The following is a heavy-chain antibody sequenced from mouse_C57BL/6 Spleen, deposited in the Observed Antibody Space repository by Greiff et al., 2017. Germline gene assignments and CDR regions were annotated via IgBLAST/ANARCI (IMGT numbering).Heavy chain of an antibody. CDR3: AREGYYYGSSPYWYFDV. CDR2: IYPGDGDT. Sequence: VKLQESGPELVKPGASVKISCKASGYAFSSSWMNWVKQRPGKGLEWIGRIYPGDGDTNYNGKFKGKATLTADKSSSTAYMQLSSLTSEDSAVYFCAREGYYYGSSPYWYFDVWGTGTTVTVSS. J-gene: IGHJ1*03. CDR1: GYAFSSSW. D-gene: IGHD1-1*01. V-gene: IGHV1-82*01.